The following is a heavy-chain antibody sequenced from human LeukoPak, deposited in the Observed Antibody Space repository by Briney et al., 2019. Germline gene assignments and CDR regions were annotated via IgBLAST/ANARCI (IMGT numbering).Heavy chain of an antibody. CDR2: IDPSDSYT. V-gene: IGHV5-10-1*01. CDR1: GYSSTSYW. CDR3: ARVEYQLPGLDY. D-gene: IGHD2-2*01. J-gene: IGHJ4*02. Sequence: GESLKISCKGSGYSSTSYWISWVRQMPGKGLEWMGRIDPSDSYTNYSPSFQGHVTISADKSISTAYLQWSSLEASDTAMYYCARVEYQLPGLDYWGQGTLVTVSS.